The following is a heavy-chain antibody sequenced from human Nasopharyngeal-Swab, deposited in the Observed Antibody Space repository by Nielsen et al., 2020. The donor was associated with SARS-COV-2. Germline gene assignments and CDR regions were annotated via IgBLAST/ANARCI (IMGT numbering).Heavy chain of an antibody. D-gene: IGHD6-19*01. CDR2: ISYDGSNK. V-gene: IGHV3-30*04. J-gene: IGHJ4*02. CDR1: GFTFSSYA. CDR3: AKDNIAVAGLPDY. Sequence: GGSLRLSCAASGFTFSSYAMHWVRQAPGKGLEWVAVISYDGSNKYYADSVKGRFTISRDNSKNTLYLQMNSLRAEDTALYYCAKDNIAVAGLPDYWGQGTLVTVSS.